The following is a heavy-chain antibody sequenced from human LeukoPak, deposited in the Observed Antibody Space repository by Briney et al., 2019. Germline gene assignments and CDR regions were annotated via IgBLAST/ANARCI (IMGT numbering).Heavy chain of an antibody. CDR2: INPNSGGT. V-gene: IGHV1-2*02. CDR1: GYTFTGYY. J-gene: IGHJ6*03. CDR3: ARDKGPAAISYYYYYYMDV. Sequence: ASVKVSCKASGYTFTGYYMHWVRQAPGQGLEWMGWINPNSGGTNYAQKFQGRVTMTRDTSISTAYMELSRLRSDDTAVYYCARDKGPAAISYYYYYYMDVWGKGTTVTASS. D-gene: IGHD2-2*01.